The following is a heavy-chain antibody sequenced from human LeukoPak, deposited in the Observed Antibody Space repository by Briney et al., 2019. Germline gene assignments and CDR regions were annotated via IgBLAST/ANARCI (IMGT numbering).Heavy chain of an antibody. CDR1: GFTFSDYT. J-gene: IGHJ3*02. D-gene: IGHD1-14*01. CDR2: IDLSGSTL. V-gene: IGHV3-48*04. Sequence: PGGSLRLSCAASGFTFSDYTMNWVRQAPGKGLEWVSYIDLSGSTLYYVDSVKGRFTISRDNAKNSLYLQMNSLRAEDTAVYYCARVAEGDAFDIWGQGTMVTVSS. CDR3: ARVAEGDAFDI.